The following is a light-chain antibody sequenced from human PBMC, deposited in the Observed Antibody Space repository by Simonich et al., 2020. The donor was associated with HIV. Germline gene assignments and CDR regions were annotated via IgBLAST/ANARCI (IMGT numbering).Light chain of an antibody. CDR2: WAS. J-gene: IGKJ2*01. V-gene: IGKV4-1*01. CDR3: QQYYSTPPLYT. Sequence: DIVMTQSPDSLAVSLGERATINCKSSQSVLYSSNNKNYLAWYQQKPGPPPKLLISWASTRESGVPDRFSGSGSGTDFTLTISSLQAEDVAVYYCQQYYSTPPLYTFGQGTKLEIK. CDR1: QSVLYSSNNKNY.